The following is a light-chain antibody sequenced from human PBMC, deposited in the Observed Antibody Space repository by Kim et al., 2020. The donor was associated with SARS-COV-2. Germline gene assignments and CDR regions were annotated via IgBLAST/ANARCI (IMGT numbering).Light chain of an antibody. CDR1: QSGSSV. V-gene: IGKV3-11*01. Sequence: QGERATLSCRASQSGSSVLAWYQQEPGQAPRLLIYDAFNRATGIPARCSGSGSGTDFTLNISSLEPEDFAVYYYQQRSNWPLTFGGETKVDIK. CDR3: QQRSNWPLT. CDR2: DAF. J-gene: IGKJ4*01.